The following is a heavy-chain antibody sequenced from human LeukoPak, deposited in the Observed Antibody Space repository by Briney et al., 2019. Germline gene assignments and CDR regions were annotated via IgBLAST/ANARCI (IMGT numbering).Heavy chain of an antibody. CDR3: ARPLLGCSGGSCYSDWFDP. J-gene: IGHJ5*02. D-gene: IGHD2-15*01. CDR2: INPNSGGT. V-gene: IGHV1-2*02. CDR1: GYTFTDYY. Sequence: ASVKVSCKAYGYTFTDYYMHWVRQAPGQGLEWMGWINPNSGGTNYAQKFQGRVTMTRDTSISTAYMELSRLRSDDTAVYYCARPLLGCSGGSCYSDWFDPWGQGTLVTVSS.